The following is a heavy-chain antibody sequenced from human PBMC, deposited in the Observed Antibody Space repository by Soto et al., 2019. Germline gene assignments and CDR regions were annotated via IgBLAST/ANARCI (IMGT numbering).Heavy chain of an antibody. D-gene: IGHD4-17*01. CDR3: ARGEATVNTEYYFDY. V-gene: IGHV4-31*03. CDR2: IYYSGST. CDR1: GGSISSGGYY. J-gene: IGHJ4*02. Sequence: QVQLQESGPGLVKPSQTLSLTCTVSGGSISSGGYYWSWIRQHPGKGLEWIGYIYYSGSTYYNPSLKSRVTISVDTSKNQFSLKRSSVTASDTAVYYCARGEATVNTEYYFDYWGQGTLVTVSS.